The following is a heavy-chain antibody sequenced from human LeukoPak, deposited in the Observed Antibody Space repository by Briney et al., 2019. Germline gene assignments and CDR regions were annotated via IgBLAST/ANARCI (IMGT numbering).Heavy chain of an antibody. CDR3: ARYSHGYIDY. CDR1: GYTFTSYY. CDR2: INPSGGST. Sequence: GASVTVSCKASGYTFTSYYMHWVRQAPGQGLEWMGIINPSGGSTSCAQKFQGRVTMTRDTSTSTVYMELSSLRSEDTAVYYCARYSHGYIDYWGQGTLVTVSS. J-gene: IGHJ4*02. V-gene: IGHV1-46*01. D-gene: IGHD5-18*01.